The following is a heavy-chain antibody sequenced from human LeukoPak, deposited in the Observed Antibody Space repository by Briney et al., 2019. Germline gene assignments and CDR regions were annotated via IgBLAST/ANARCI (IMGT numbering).Heavy chain of an antibody. CDR1: GFTFSNYE. V-gene: IGHV3-48*03. CDR3: ARMFDF. CDR2: ISSSGSTT. J-gene: IGHJ4*02. Sequence: GSLRLSCVVSGFTFSNYEMNWVRQAPGKGLEWVSYISSSGSTTYYADSVKGRFTISRDNAMNSLFLQMNSLRAEDTAVYFCARMFDFWGQGTLVTVSS.